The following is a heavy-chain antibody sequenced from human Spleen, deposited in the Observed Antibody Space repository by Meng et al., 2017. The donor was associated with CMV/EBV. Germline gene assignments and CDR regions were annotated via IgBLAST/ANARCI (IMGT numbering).Heavy chain of an antibody. D-gene: IGHD3-10*01. V-gene: IGHV1-24*01. CDR1: TLTELS. CDR3: ATERYYYGSGRPQSLGY. J-gene: IGHJ4*02. Sequence: TLTELSMSWVRQAPGKGLEWMGGFDPEDGETIYAQKFQGRVTMTEDTSTDTAYMELSSLRSEDTAVYYCATERYYYGSGRPQSLGYWGQGTLVTVSS. CDR2: FDPEDGET.